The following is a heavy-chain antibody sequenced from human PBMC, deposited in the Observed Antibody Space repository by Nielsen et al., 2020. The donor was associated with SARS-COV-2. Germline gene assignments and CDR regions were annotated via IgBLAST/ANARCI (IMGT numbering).Heavy chain of an antibody. D-gene: IGHD1-20*01. CDR3: ARGITGTIDAY. CDR1: GGSVSSGSYY. Sequence: SETLSLTCTVSGGSVSSGSYYWSWILQFPGKGLECIGYIYYSVSTNYNPSLKNRVTISVYTSKNQFSLKLSSVTAADTAVYYCARGITGTIDAYWGQGTLVTVSS. CDR2: IYYSVST. V-gene: IGHV4-61*01. J-gene: IGHJ4*02.